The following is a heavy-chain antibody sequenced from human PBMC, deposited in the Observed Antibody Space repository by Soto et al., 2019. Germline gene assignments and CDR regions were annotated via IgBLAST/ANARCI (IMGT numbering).Heavy chain of an antibody. J-gene: IGHJ3*02. D-gene: IGHD2-2*01. CDR2: IYPGDSDT. Sequence: PGESLKISCKGSGYSFSKYWIGWVRQMPGKGLEWMGIIYPGDSDTRYSPSFQGQVTISADKSISTTYLQWSSLKASDTAMYYCARRYCSSRDCPDDALDIWGQGTMVPVSS. CDR3: ARRYCSSRDCPDDALDI. CDR1: GYSFSKYW. V-gene: IGHV5-51*01.